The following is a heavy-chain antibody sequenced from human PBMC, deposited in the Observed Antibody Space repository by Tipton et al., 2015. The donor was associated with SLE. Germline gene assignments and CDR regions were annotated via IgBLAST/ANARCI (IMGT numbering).Heavy chain of an antibody. V-gene: IGHV4-39*07. D-gene: IGHD2-8*01. CDR1: GGSMSSSHDF. Sequence: TLSLTCTVSGGSMSSSHDFWGWIRQPPGKGLQWIGTMFYGDSGSAYYSPSLKSRVTISLDTSKNQFSLKLRSVTAADTALYYCARVLGSRYCTNGVCPSPYYYYYYMDVWGKGTSVTVSS. CDR3: ARVLGSRYCTNGVCPSPYYYYYYMDV. CDR2: MFYGDSGSA. J-gene: IGHJ6*03.